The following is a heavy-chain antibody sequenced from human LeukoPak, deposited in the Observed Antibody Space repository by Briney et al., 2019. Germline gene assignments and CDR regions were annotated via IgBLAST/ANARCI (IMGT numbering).Heavy chain of an antibody. V-gene: IGHV3-23*01. J-gene: IGHJ3*02. CDR2: ISGSGGST. CDR3: AKIPRYSGTYDAFDI. D-gene: IGHD1-26*01. CDR1: GFTFSDYY. Sequence: GGSLRLSCAASGFTFSDYYMSWIRQAPGKGLEWVSAISGSGGSTYYADSVKGRFTISRDNSKNTLYLQMNSLRAEDTAVYYCAKIPRYSGTYDAFDIWGQGTMVTVSS.